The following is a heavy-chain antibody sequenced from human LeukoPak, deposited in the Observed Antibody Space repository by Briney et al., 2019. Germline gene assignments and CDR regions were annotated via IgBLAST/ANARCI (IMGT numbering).Heavy chain of an antibody. CDR3: ARGRRGSLAVNFDY. Sequence: GRSLRLSCAASGFTFSSYAMHWVRQAPGKGLEWVAVISYDGSNKYYADSVKGRFTISRDNSKNTLYLQMNSLRAEDTAVYYCARGRRGSLAVNFDYWGQGTLVTVSS. V-gene: IGHV3-30-3*01. CDR2: ISYDGSNK. D-gene: IGHD2-15*01. CDR1: GFTFSSYA. J-gene: IGHJ4*02.